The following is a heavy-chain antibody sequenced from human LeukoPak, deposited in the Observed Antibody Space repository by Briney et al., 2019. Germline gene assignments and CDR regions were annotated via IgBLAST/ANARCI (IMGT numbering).Heavy chain of an antibody. J-gene: IGHJ4*02. CDR2: IYYSGST. CDR3: ARRASYGLPLDY. Sequence: PSETLSLTCTVSGGSISSGGYYWSWIRQHPGKGLEWIGYIYYSGSTNYNPSLKSRVTISVGTSKNQFSLKLSSVTAADTAVYYCARRASYGLPLDYWGQGTLVTVSS. V-gene: IGHV4-61*08. CDR1: GGSISSGGYY. D-gene: IGHD4-17*01.